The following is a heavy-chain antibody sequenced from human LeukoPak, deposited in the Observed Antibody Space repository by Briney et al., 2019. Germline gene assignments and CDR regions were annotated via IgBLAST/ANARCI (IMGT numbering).Heavy chain of an antibody. CDR3: AKEEAGYCSGGSCYSLNY. D-gene: IGHD2-15*01. V-gene: IGHV3-30*18. CDR1: GFTFSSYG. Sequence: GGSLRLSCAASGFTFSSYGMHWVRQAPGKGLEWVAVISSDGSNEYYTDSVKGRFTISRDNSKNTLFLQMNSLRAEDTAVYYCAKEEAGYCSGGSCYSLNYWGQGTLVTVSS. J-gene: IGHJ4*02. CDR2: ISSDGSNE.